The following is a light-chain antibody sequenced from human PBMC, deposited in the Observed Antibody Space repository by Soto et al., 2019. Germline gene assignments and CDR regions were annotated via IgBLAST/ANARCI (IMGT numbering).Light chain of an antibody. V-gene: IGKV3-20*01. CDR1: QSVSSSY. J-gene: IGKJ1*01. Sequence: VLTQSPGTLSLSPGESASLSWRASQSVSSSYLAWYQQKPGQAPRLLIYGASSRATGIPDRFSGSGSGTDFTLTISRLEPEDFAVYYCQQYGSSGTFGQGTKVDIK. CDR3: QQYGSSGT. CDR2: GAS.